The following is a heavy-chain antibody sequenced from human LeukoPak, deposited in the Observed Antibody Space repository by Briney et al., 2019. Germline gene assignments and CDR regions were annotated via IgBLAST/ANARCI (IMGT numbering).Heavy chain of an antibody. D-gene: IGHD4-23*01. Sequence: GGSLRLSCAASGFTFSSYWMSWVRQAPGKGLEWVANIKQDGSEKYYVDSVKGRFTISRDNAKSSLYLQMNSLRAEDTAVYYCARVVETYGGNFDYWGQGTLVTVSS. CDR2: IKQDGSEK. V-gene: IGHV3-7*03. CDR1: GFTFSSYW. J-gene: IGHJ4*02. CDR3: ARVVETYGGNFDY.